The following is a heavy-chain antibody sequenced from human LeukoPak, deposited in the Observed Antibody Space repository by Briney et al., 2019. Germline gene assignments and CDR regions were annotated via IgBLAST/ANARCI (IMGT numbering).Heavy chain of an antibody. CDR2: ISSSSSYI. Sequence: GGSLRLSCRASGFTFGDYAMSWVRQAPGKGLEWVSSISSSSSYIYYADSVKGRFTISRDNAKNSLYLQMNSLRAEDTAVYYCARLELYCSGGSCYPHFDYWGQGTLVTVSS. CDR3: ARLELYCSGGSCYPHFDY. D-gene: IGHD2-15*01. J-gene: IGHJ4*02. CDR1: GFTFGDYA. V-gene: IGHV3-21*01.